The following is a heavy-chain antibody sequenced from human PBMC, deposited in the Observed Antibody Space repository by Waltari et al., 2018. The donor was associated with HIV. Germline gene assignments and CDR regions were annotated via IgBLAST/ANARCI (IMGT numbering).Heavy chain of an antibody. Sequence: HLQLRESGTGLVKPSETPSLTCTVSGCSISGPFFYWGWVRQSPGTGLLCSGSVYYITTTYDNPSRKSRSTISVDTSKNQFPLNLKSVTAAYTAVYYCTRHKYYYYATDSVFQVWGQGIRVLVSS. D-gene: IGHD3-10*01. CDR2: VYYITTT. J-gene: IGHJ4*02. CDR1: GCSISGPFFY. CDR3: TRHKYYYYATDSVFQV. V-gene: IGHV4-39*01.